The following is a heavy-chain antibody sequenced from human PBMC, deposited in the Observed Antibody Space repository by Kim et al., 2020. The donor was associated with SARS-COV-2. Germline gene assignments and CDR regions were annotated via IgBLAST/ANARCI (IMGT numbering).Heavy chain of an antibody. V-gene: IGHV3-33*05. CDR1: GFTFSSYG. Sequence: GGSLRLSCAASGFTFSSYGMHWVRQAPGKGLEWVAVISYDGSNKYYADSVKGRFTISRDNSKNTLYLQMNSLRAEDTAVYYCARDRFGELFGSAFDIWGQGTMVTVSS. J-gene: IGHJ3*02. D-gene: IGHD3-10*01. CDR3: ARDRFGELFGSAFDI. CDR2: ISYDGSNK.